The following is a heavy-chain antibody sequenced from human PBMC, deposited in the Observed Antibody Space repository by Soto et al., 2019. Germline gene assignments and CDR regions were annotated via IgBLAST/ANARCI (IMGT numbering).Heavy chain of an antibody. CDR2: IIPIFGTA. CDR1: GGTFSSYA. Sequence: QVQLVQSGAEVKKPGSSVNVSCKASGGTFSSYAISWVRQAPGQGLEWMGGIIPIFGTANYAQKFQGRVTINADESTSTAYMELSSLRSEDTAVYYLASDRIAVAGKISWFDPWGQGTLVTVSS. V-gene: IGHV1-69*01. D-gene: IGHD6-19*01. J-gene: IGHJ5*02. CDR3: ASDRIAVAGKISWFDP.